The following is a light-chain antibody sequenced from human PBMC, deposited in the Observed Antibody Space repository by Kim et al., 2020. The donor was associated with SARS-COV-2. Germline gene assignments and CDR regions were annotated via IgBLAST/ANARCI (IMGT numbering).Light chain of an antibody. J-gene: IGKJ1*01. CDR3: QQYGSSPRT. CDR1: QSVSNSF. V-gene: IGKV3-20*01. CDR2: GAL. Sequence: SPGERATLACRASQSVSNSFLVWYQQKPGQAPRLVIYGALSRATGIPDRFTGSGSGTDFTLTISRLEPEDFAVYYCQQYGSSPRTFGQGTKVEIK.